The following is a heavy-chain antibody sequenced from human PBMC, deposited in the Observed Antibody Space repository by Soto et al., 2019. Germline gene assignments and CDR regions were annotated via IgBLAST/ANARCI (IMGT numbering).Heavy chain of an antibody. CDR2: IYYSGST. Sequence: PSETLSLTCTVSGGSISNYYWSWIRQPPGKGLEWIGYIYYSGSTYYNPSLKSRVTISVDTSKNQFSLKLSSVTAADTAVYYCARVENYYDSSGYLQPFDYWGQGTLVTVSS. CDR1: GGSISNYY. CDR3: ARVENYYDSSGYLQPFDY. V-gene: IGHV4-59*08. J-gene: IGHJ4*02. D-gene: IGHD3-22*01.